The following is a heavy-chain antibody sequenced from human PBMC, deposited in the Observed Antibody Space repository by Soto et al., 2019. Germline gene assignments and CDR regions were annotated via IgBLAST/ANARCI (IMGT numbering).Heavy chain of an antibody. J-gene: IGHJ6*03. CDR2: ISAINGNT. D-gene: IGHD6-19*01. V-gene: IGHV1-18*01. CDR1: GYSVTNYG. Sequence: QDQLVQSGAEVKKPGASVTVSCKASGYSVTNYGVTWVRQAPGQRLEWMGWISAINGNTHYAQNLQGRATMNTDASRRTAYMEVRSLRSDETALYYCARDRGVAPPVAGNTHYFYYMDVWGKGTTVTVSS. CDR3: ARDRGVAPPVAGNTHYFYYMDV.